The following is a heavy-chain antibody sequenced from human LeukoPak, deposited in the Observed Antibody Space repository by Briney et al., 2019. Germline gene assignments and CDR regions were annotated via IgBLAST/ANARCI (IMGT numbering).Heavy chain of an antibody. Sequence: GGSLLLSCAASGFTFSGSAIHWVRQSSGKGLEWVGQIDKKDKGYSTATAYAASVKGRFTISRDDSINTAYLQMKSLKTEDTALYYCTRDSGTYNWFDPWGQGTLVTVSS. D-gene: IGHD1-26*01. CDR1: GFTFSGSA. J-gene: IGHJ5*02. CDR3: TRDSGTYNWFDP. V-gene: IGHV3-73*01. CDR2: IDKKDKGYSTAT.